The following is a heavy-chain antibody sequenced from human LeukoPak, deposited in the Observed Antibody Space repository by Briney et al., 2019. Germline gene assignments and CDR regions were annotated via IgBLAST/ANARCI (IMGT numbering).Heavy chain of an antibody. V-gene: IGHV1-69*05. J-gene: IGHJ4*02. D-gene: IGHD6-19*01. Sequence: SVKVSCKASGGTFSSYAISWVRQAPGQGLEWMGGIIPIFGTANYAQKFQGRVTITTDESTSTAYMELRSLRSEDTAVYYCARDPTSGYSSGGDYWGQGTLVTVSS. CDR2: IIPIFGTA. CDR3: ARDPTSGYSSGGDY. CDR1: GGTFSSYA.